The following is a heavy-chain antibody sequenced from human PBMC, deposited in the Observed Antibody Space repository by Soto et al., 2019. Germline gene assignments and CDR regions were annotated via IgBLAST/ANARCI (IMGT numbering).Heavy chain of an antibody. CDR1: GFTFSSYG. Sequence: QVQLVESGGGVVQPGRSLRLSCAVSGFTFSSYGMHWVRQAPDKGLEWVAVISYDGSNKYYADSVKGRFTISRDNSKNTRYRQMNILRTEDTGVYYLAKDLVSYGDAGAPLDPMDVWGQLTTVTVSS. CDR2: ISYDGSNK. V-gene: IGHV3-30*18. CDR3: AKDLVSYGDAGAPLDPMDV. J-gene: IGHJ6*02. D-gene: IGHD4-17*01.